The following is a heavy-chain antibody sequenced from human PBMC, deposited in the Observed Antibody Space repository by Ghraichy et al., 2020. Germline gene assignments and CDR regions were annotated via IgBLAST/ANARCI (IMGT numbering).Heavy chain of an antibody. CDR3: ARDASGSHKEGPAFDI. CDR1: GFTFSSYG. CDR2: IWYDGSNK. V-gene: IGHV3-33*01. D-gene: IGHD6-19*01. Sequence: GGSLRLSCAASGFTFSSYGMHWVRQAPGKGLEWVAVIWYDGSNKYYADSVKGRFTISRDNSKNTLYLQMNSLRAEDTAVYYCARDASGSHKEGPAFDIWGQGTMVTVSS. J-gene: IGHJ3*02.